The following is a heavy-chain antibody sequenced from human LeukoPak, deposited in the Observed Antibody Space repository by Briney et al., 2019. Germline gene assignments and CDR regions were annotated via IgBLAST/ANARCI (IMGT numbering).Heavy chain of an antibody. CDR3: ARLWNTGYIIYFDS. J-gene: IGHJ4*02. D-gene: IGHD5-12*01. CDR1: GYTFTGYY. CDR2: INPNSGGT. V-gene: IGHV1-2*02. Sequence: ASVKVSCKASGYTFTGYYMHWVRQAPGQGLEWMGWINPNSGGTNYAQKFQGRTTMTRDTSISTAYMEMSRLRSDDTAVYYCARLWNTGYIIYFDSWGQGTLVTVSS.